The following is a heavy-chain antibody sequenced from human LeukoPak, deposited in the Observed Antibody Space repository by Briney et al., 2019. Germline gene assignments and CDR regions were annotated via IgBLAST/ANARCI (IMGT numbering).Heavy chain of an antibody. CDR3: ARVTYYYDTSGPTYNWFDP. CDR1: GGSISSYY. D-gene: IGHD3-22*01. Sequence: SETLSLTCTVSGGSISSYYWSWIRQPPGQGLEWIGNIYYSGSINYNPSLKSRVTMSVDTYKNQISLKLSSVTAADTAVYYCARVTYYYDTSGPTYNWFDPWGQGTLVTVSS. V-gene: IGHV4-59*01. CDR2: IYYSGSI. J-gene: IGHJ5*02.